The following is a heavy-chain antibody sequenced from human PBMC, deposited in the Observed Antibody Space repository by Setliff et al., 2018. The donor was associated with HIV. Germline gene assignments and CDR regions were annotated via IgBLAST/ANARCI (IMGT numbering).Heavy chain of an antibody. J-gene: IGHJ6*02. CDR3: ASSITVAGGQSYQYYAMDV. CDR1: GYSFTSYW. D-gene: IGHD3-16*01. V-gene: IGHV5-51*01. CDR2: VYPGDSES. Sequence: PGESLTLSCKGSGYSFTSYWIGWVRQMPGKGLEWMGIVYPGDSESRYSPTFQGQVTISADKSISTAYLQWSSLKASDTAMYYCASSITVAGGQSYQYYAMDVWGQGTTVTVSS.